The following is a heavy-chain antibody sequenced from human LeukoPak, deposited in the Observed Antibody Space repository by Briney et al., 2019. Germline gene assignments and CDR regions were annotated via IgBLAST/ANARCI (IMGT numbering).Heavy chain of an antibody. CDR3: ARGGRGGYQDY. CDR2: INHSGST. J-gene: IGHJ4*02. Sequence: PSETLSLTCAVYGGSFSGYYWSWIRQPPGKGLEWIGEINHSGSTNYNPSLKSRVTISVDTSKNQFSLKLSSVTAADTAVYYCARGGRGGYQDYWGQGTLVTVSS. D-gene: IGHD1-26*01. CDR1: GGSFSGYY. V-gene: IGHV4-34*01.